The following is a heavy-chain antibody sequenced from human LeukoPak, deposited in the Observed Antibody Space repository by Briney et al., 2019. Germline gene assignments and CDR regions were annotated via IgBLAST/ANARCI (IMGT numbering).Heavy chain of an antibody. D-gene: IGHD2-2*02. J-gene: IGHJ4*02. CDR2: ISSSSSYI. V-gene: IGHV3-21*01. CDR1: GFTFSSYS. Sequence: PGGSLRLSCGASGFTFSSYSMNWVRQAPGKGLEWVSSISSSSSYIYYADSVKGRFTISRDNAKNSLYLQMNSLRAEDTAVYYCARDEGGYCSSTSCYRGYFDYWGQGTLVTVSS. CDR3: ARDEGGYCSSTSCYRGYFDY.